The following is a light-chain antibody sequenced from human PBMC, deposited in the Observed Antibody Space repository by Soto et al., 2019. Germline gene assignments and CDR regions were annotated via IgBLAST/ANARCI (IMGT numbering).Light chain of an antibody. V-gene: IGKV3-20*01. J-gene: IGKJ5*01. CDR2: GAS. Sequence: EIVLTQSPGTQPLSPGERPTLSCSASQSVMSNYVAWYHQKPGQAPRLLISGASTRAAGIPDRFSGSGSGTDFTLTISSLEPEDFAVYYCQQYGKLPITFGQGTRLEIK. CDR3: QQYGKLPIT. CDR1: QSVMSNY.